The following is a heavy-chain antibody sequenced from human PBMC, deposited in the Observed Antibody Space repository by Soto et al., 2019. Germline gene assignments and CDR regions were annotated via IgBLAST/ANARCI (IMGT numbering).Heavy chain of an antibody. CDR3: AKLGYCSGGPCYLDYYYGVDV. CDR1: GFSFSRHA. CDR2: ISSGGTT. Sequence: EVQLLESGGGLVQPGGSLRLSCAASGFSFSRHAMSWVRQAPGKGLEWVSTISSGGTTYYADSVKGRFTISRDNSKNTQSLQMNSLGAEDTAVYYWAKLGYCSGGPCYLDYYYGVDVWGQGTTVTVSS. V-gene: IGHV3-23*01. D-gene: IGHD2-15*01. J-gene: IGHJ6*02.